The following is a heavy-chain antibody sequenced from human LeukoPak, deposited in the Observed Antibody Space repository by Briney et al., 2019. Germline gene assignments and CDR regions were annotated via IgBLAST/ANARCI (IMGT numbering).Heavy chain of an antibody. Sequence: GGSLRLSCAASGFTFDDYAMHWVRQAPGKGLEWVSGISWNSGSIGYADSVKGRSTISRDNAKNSLYLQMNSLRAEDLALYYCAKDPYDILTGVDYWGQGTLVTVSS. CDR3: AKDPYDILTGVDY. V-gene: IGHV3-9*03. CDR1: GFTFDDYA. CDR2: ISWNSGSI. J-gene: IGHJ4*02. D-gene: IGHD3-9*01.